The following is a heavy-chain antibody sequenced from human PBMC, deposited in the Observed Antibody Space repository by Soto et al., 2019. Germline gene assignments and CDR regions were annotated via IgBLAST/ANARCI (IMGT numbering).Heavy chain of an antibody. CDR1: GGSISSYY. V-gene: IGHV4-59*01. J-gene: IGHJ5*02. D-gene: IGHD6-13*01. CDR2: IYYSGST. CDR3: ARGGTAAVLGWFDP. Sequence: SETLSLTCTVSGGSISSYYWSWIRQPPGKGLEWIGYIYYSGSTNYNPSLKSRVTISVDTSKNQFSLKLSSVTAADTAVYYCARGGTAAVLGWFDPWGQGTLVTVSS.